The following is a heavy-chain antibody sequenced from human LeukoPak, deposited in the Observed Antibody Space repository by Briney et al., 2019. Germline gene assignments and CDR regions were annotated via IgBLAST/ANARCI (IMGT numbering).Heavy chain of an antibody. CDR3: TTAPSDGYDY. CDR1: GFTFSKAW. CDR2: IKSKTAGGAR. Sequence: GGSLRLSCAASGFTFSKAWMSWVRQAPGKGLEWVGRIKSKTAGGARDYTGPVKGRFTISRDDSKNTLYLEMNSLKTEDTALYYCTTAPSDGYDYWGQGTLVTVSS. V-gene: IGHV3-15*01. J-gene: IGHJ4*02. D-gene: IGHD2-15*01.